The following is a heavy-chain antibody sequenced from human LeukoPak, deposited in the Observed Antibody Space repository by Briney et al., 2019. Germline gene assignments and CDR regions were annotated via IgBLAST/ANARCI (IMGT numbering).Heavy chain of an antibody. CDR1: GGSISSRSYY. CDR2: IYYSGST. CDR3: AQITIFGVVSPKFDP. V-gene: IGHV4-39*07. D-gene: IGHD3-3*01. J-gene: IGHJ5*02. Sequence: SETLSLTCTVSGGSISSRSYYWGWIRQPPGKGLEWIGSIYYSGSTYYNPSLKSRVTISVDTSKNQFSLKLSSVTAADTAVYYCAQITIFGVVSPKFDPWGQGTLVTVSS.